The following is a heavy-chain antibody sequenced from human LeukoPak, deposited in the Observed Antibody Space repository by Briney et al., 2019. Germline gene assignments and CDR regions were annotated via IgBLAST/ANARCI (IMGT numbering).Heavy chain of an antibody. V-gene: IGHV3-7*01. CDR3: ARESRHGDYDY. D-gene: IGHD4-17*01. CDR2: IKGDESEK. Sequence: GGSLRLSCAASGFTFSNYWMHWVRQAPGKGLEWVANIKGDESEKYYVDSVKGRFSISRDNAKNSLYLQMNSLRAEDTAVYYCARESRHGDYDYWGQGTLVTVSS. CDR1: GFTFSNYW. J-gene: IGHJ4*02.